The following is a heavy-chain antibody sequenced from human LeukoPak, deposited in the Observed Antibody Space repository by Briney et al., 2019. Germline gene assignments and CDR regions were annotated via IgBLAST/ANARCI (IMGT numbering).Heavy chain of an antibody. CDR1: GYTFTSYG. Sequence: ASVKVSCKASGYTFTSYGISWVRQAPGQGLEWMGWISAYNGNTNYAQKLQGRVTMTRNTSISTAYMELSSLRSEDTAVYYCAREDEGFDYWGQGTLVTVSS. V-gene: IGHV1-18*01. CDR3: AREDEGFDY. CDR2: ISAYNGNT. J-gene: IGHJ4*02.